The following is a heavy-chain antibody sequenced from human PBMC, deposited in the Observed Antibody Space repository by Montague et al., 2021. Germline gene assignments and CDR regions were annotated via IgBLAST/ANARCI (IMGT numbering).Heavy chain of an antibody. V-gene: IGHV3-74*01. CDR3: VRSCSVTNGYTGDAFDV. D-gene: IGHD3-16*01. CDR1: GFAFNMYC. CDR2: IHEDGGAT. J-gene: IGHJ3*01. Sequence: SLRLSCAASGFAFNMYCMHWVRQAPGKGLVWVTRIHEDGGATYSADFVRGRFTISRDNAKNTLYLQMNSLEAEDTAIYYCVRSCSVTNGYTGDAFDVWGHGTLVTVSS.